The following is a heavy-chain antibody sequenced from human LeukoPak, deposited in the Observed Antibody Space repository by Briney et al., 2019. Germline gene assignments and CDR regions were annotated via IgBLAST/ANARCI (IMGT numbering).Heavy chain of an antibody. Sequence: SETLSLTCTVSGGSISSGSYYWSWIRQPAGKGLEWIGRIYTSGSTNYNPSLKSRVTISVDTSKNQFSLKLSSVTAADTAVYYCARGDSYGYPGFDYWGQGTLVTVSS. CDR2: IYTSGST. J-gene: IGHJ4*02. V-gene: IGHV4-61*02. D-gene: IGHD5-18*01. CDR1: GGSISSGSYY. CDR3: ARGDSYGYPGFDY.